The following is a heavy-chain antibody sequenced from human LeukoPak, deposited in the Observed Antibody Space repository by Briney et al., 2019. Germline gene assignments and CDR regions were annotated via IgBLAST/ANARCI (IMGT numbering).Heavy chain of an antibody. V-gene: IGHV1-2*04. D-gene: IGHD1-26*01. CDR1: GYTFTGYY. CDR3: ATYFFLLPSGSYAPGY. Sequence: ASVKVSCKASGYTFTGYYMHWVRQAPGQGLEWMGWINPNSGGTNYAQKFQGWVTMTRDTSISTAYMELSSLRSEDTAVYYCATYFFLLPSGSYAPGYWGQGTLVTVSS. CDR2: INPNSGGT. J-gene: IGHJ4*02.